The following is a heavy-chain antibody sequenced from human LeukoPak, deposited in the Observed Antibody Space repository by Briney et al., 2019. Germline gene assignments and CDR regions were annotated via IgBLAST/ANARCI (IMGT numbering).Heavy chain of an antibody. Sequence: GGSLRLSCAASGFTFSNYGLHWVRQAPGKGLEWVAFMSYDGTRKYYSDSVRGRFTISRDNSKNTLLLQMNSLRSEDTAVYFCAKDFGYGDCFDYWGQGTLVTVSS. CDR3: AKDFGYGDCFDY. CDR1: GFTFSNYG. CDR2: MSYDGTRK. D-gene: IGHD4-17*01. J-gene: IGHJ4*02. V-gene: IGHV3-30*18.